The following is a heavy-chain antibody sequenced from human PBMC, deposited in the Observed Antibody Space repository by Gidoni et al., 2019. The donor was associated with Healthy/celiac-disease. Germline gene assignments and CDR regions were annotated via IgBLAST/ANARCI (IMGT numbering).Heavy chain of an antibody. D-gene: IGHD3-22*01. CDR1: GYTFTSYG. CDR3: ARGVRVYYYDSSGYPAPLDY. CDR2: ISAYNGNT. V-gene: IGHV1-18*01. J-gene: IGHJ4*02. Sequence: QVQLVQSGAEVKKPGASMKVSCKASGYTFTSYGISWVRQAPGQGLEWMGWISAYNGNTNYAQKLQGRVTMTTDTSTSTAYMELRSLRSDDTAVYYCARGVRVYYYDSSGYPAPLDYWGQGTLVTVSS.